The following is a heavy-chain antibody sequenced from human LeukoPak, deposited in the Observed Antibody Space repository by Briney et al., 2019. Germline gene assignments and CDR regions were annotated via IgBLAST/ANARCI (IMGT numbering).Heavy chain of an antibody. V-gene: IGHV3-30*18. D-gene: IGHD3-22*01. CDR3: AKGRDYYDSSGYYTDY. J-gene: IGHJ4*02. CDR1: GFTFSSYG. CDR2: ISYDGSNK. Sequence: PGRSLRLSCAASGFTFSSYGMHWVRQAPGKGLEWVAVISYDGSNKYYADSVKGRFTISRDNSKNTLYLQMNSLRAEDTAVYYCAKGRDYYDSSGYYTDYWGQGTLVTVSS.